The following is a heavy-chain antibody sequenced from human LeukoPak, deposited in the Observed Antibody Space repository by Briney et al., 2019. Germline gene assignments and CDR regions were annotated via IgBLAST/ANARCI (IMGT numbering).Heavy chain of an antibody. Sequence: PGGSLRLSCAASGFSFSSYWMSWVHQAPGKGLEWVATIKQDGGEKYYVDSVKGRFTISRDNAKNSLHLQMNSLRADDTAVYFCARDSGGPYYYGSGSYSNPGYFDYWGQGTLVTVSS. V-gene: IGHV3-7*03. CDR2: IKQDGGEK. D-gene: IGHD3-10*01. J-gene: IGHJ4*02. CDR3: ARDSGGPYYYGSGSYSNPGYFDY. CDR1: GFSFSSYW.